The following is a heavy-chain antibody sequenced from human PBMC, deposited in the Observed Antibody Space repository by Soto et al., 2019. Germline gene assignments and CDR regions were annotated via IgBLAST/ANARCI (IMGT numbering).Heavy chain of an antibody. CDR3: ARGVGGYNHYYYYGMDV. CDR2: IYYSGST. D-gene: IGHD5-12*01. CDR1: GGSISSYY. J-gene: IGHJ6*02. Sequence: SETLSLTCTVSGGSISSYYWSWIRQPPGKGLEWIGYIYYSGSTNYNPSLKSRVTISVDTSKKQFSLKLSSVIAADTAVYYCARGVGGYNHYYYYGMDVWGQGTTVTVSS. V-gene: IGHV4-59*01.